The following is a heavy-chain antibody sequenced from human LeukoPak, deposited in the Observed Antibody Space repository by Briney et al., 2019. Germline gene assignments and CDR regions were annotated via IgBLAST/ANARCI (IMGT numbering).Heavy chain of an antibody. J-gene: IGHJ4*02. Sequence: GGSLRLSCAASGFTFSTYAMSWVRQAPGKGLEWVSSISSSGDRTFYADSVKDRFTISRDISENTLYLQMSRLRAEDTAVYYCAKDRPNYHESNGHYYRPNGDYWGQGTLVTVSS. CDR1: GFTFSTYA. D-gene: IGHD3-22*01. CDR2: ISSSGDRT. V-gene: IGHV3-23*01. CDR3: AKDRPNYHESNGHYYRPNGDY.